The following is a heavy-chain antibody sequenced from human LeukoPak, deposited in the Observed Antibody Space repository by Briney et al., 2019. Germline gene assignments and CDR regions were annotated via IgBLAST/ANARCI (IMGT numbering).Heavy chain of an antibody. CDR2: TYYMSKGEN. D-gene: IGHD3-22*01. CDR3: ARLSFNSSGPVVYYFDY. V-gene: IGHV6-1*01. J-gene: IGHJ4*02. Sequence: SQTLSLTCAISGDSVSSNSAAWNWIRQSPSRGLEWLGRTYYMSKGENDYALSVKSRITVSPDTSKNQFSLKLNSVTPEDTAVYYCARLSFNSSGPVVYYFDYWGQGTMVTVSS. CDR1: GDSVSSNSAA.